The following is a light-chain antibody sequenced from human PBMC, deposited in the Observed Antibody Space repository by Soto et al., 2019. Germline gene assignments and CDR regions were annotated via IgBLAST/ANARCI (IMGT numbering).Light chain of an antibody. CDR3: QQRSTWPFA. CDR2: DAS. J-gene: IGKJ3*01. Sequence: DIVLTQSPVTLSLSPGERATLSCRASSRISDYLAWYQQKPGQDPRLLNFDASTRATGIPVRFSGSGSGTDFTLTISSVEPEDFAVYYYQQRSTWPFAFGPGTKVDI. V-gene: IGKV3-11*01. CDR1: SRISDY.